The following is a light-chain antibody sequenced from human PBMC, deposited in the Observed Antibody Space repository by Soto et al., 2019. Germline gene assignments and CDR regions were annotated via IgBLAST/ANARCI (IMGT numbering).Light chain of an antibody. V-gene: IGLV2-8*01. CDR1: SSDVGGYNY. J-gene: IGLJ1*01. CDR3: YSYAGSHNV. CDR2: EVN. Sequence: QSALTQPPSASGSPGQSVTISCTGTSSDVGGYNYVSWYQQHPGRAPRLMIYEVNKRPSGVPDRFSGSKSGDTASLIVSGLQAEDEADYYCYSYAGSHNVFGTGTKLTVL.